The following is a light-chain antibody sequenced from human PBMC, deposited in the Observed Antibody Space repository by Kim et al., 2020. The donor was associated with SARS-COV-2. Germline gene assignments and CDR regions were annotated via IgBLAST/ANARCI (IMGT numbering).Light chain of an antibody. V-gene: IGKV1-27*01. J-gene: IGKJ1*01. CDR2: AAS. CDR1: QDIATS. CDR3: QKYNSAAWT. Sequence: ASVGDRVTITCRASQDIATSLAWYQQKPGKVPQVLIYAASTLQSGVPSRFSGSGSGTEFTLTIGSLQTEDVATYYCQKYNSAAWTFGPGTKVEIK.